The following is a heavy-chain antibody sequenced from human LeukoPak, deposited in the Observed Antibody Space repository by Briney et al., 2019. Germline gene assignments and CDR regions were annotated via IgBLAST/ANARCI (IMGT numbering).Heavy chain of an antibody. J-gene: IGHJ4*02. CDR3: ARDFGQWELNGGYYFDY. D-gene: IGHD1-26*01. Sequence: GGSLRLSCAASRFTFSSYDMNWVRQAPGKGLEWVSDISSSGSIIYYADSVKGRFTISRDNAKNSLYLQMNSLRGEDTAVYYCARDFGQWELNGGYYFDYWGQGTLVTVSS. CDR2: ISSSGSII. V-gene: IGHV3-48*03. CDR1: RFTFSSYD.